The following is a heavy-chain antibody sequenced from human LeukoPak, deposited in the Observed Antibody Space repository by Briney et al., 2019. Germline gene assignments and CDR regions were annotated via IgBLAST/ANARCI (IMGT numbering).Heavy chain of an antibody. D-gene: IGHD2-21*02. CDR1: GRSVGNYC. V-gene: IGHV5-51*01. CDR3: ARHSDCGGDCPFDY. J-gene: IGHJ4*02. CDR2: IYPGDSES. Sequence: SLKIYRRAYGRSVGNYCSAWVRPMPEKKIEWMGVIYPGDSESRYSSSFQGQVTTSVDKSINSAYLQWSSLKASDTAMYYCARHSDCGGDCPFDYWGQGTLVTVSS.